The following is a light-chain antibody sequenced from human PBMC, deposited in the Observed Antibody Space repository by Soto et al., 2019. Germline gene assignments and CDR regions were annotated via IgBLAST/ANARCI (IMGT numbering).Light chain of an antibody. J-gene: IGLJ2*01. Sequence: QSALTQPASVSRSPGQSITISCTGTSSDVGGYNYVSWYQQHPVKAPKLIIYEVSHRPSGVSNRFSGSKSGDTASLTISGLQAEDEGDYYCSSYRSNSRVVFGGGTKLTVL. CDR3: SSYRSNSRVV. CDR2: EVS. V-gene: IGLV2-14*01. CDR1: SSDVGGYNY.